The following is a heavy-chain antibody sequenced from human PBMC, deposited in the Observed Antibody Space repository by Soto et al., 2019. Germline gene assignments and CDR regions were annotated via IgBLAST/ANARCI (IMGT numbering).Heavy chain of an antibody. CDR2: INADNGDS. D-gene: IGHD1-26*01. J-gene: IGHJ4*02. V-gene: IGHV1-3*01. CDR1: GYAFTSYT. CDR3: ARDTGSGLRVEPGIFDY. Sequence: QVQLVQSGAEVKKPGASVKVSCNPSGYAFTSYTMHWVRQAPGQGLAWTGWINADNGDSKDSQKYQGRVTITRDTSASIAYMELSSLRSEDTAVYYCARDTGSGLRVEPGIFDYWGQGTLVTVSS.